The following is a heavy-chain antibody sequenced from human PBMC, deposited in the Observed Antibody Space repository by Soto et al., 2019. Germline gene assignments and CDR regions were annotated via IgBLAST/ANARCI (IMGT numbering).Heavy chain of an antibody. D-gene: IGHD2-8*01. Sequence: ASVKVSCKASGGTFSSYAISWVRQAPGQGLEWMGGIIPIFGTANYAQKFQGRVTITADESTSTAYMELSSLRSEDTAVYYCVRADVLWFDPWGQGTLVTVSS. V-gene: IGHV1-69*13. CDR2: IIPIFGTA. CDR1: GGTFSSYA. J-gene: IGHJ5*02. CDR3: VRADVLWFDP.